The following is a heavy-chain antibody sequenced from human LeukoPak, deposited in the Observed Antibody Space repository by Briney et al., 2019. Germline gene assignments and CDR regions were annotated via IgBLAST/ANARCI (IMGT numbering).Heavy chain of an antibody. J-gene: IGHJ3*01. D-gene: IGHD3-22*01. CDR2: IYYSGST. CDR3: ASGNYYDSSGYG. V-gene: IGHV4-39*01. Sequence: NPSETLSLTCTVSGGSISSSSYYWGWIRQPPGKGLEWIGSIYYSGSTYYNPSLKRRVTISVDTSKNQFSLKLSSVTAADTAVYYCASGNYYDSSGYGWGQGTMVTVSS. CDR1: GGSISSSSYY.